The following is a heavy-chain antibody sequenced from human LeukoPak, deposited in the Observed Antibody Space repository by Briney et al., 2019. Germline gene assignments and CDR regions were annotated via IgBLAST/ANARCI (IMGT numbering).Heavy chain of an antibody. Sequence: GGSLRLSCAASGFTFSSYGMHWVRQAPGKGLEWVAVIWYDGSNKYYADSVKGRFTISRDNSKNTLYLQMNSLRAEDTAVYYCAKDRWGSRPRAFDYWGQGTLVTVSS. CDR1: GFTFSSYG. D-gene: IGHD3-16*01. J-gene: IGHJ4*02. CDR3: AKDRWGSRPRAFDY. CDR2: IWYDGSNK. V-gene: IGHV3-33*06.